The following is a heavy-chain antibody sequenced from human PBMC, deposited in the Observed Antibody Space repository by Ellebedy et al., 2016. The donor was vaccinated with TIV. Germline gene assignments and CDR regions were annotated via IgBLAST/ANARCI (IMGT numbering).Heavy chain of an antibody. CDR1: GYSISSNYY. CDR2: IYYSGST. D-gene: IGHD4-23*01. Sequence: SETLSLTCTVSGYSISSNYYWGWIRQPPGRGLEWIASIYYSGSTHYNPSLKSRVTISVDTSKNQFSLKLSSVTAADTAVYYCARVARSTVALRDYYFDYWGQGTLVTVSS. J-gene: IGHJ4*02. CDR3: ARVARSTVALRDYYFDY. V-gene: IGHV4-38-2*02.